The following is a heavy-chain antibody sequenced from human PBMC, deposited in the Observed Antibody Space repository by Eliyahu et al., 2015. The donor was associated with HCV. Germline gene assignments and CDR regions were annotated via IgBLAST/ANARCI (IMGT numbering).Heavy chain of an antibody. D-gene: IGHD5-24*01. J-gene: IGHJ4*02. CDR3: AREGRDGYNSYYFDY. CDR1: GGSISSSSYY. V-gene: IGHV4-39*07. CDR2: IYYSGST. Sequence: QLQLQESGPGLVKPSETLSLTCTVSGGSISSSSYYWGWIRQPPGKGLEWIGSIYYSGSTYYNPSLKSRVTISVDTSKNQFSLKLSSVTAADTAVYYCAREGRDGYNSYYFDYWGQGTLVTVSS.